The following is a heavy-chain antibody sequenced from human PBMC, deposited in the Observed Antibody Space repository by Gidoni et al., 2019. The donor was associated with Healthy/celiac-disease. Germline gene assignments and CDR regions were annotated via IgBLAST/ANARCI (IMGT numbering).Heavy chain of an antibody. CDR1: GFTFGDYA. J-gene: IGHJ4*02. CDR2: IRSKAYGGAT. Sequence: EVQLVESGGGLVQPGRSLRLSCTASGFTFGDYAMSWFRQGPGKGLEWVGFIRSKAYGGATEYAASVKGRFTISRDDSKSIAYLQMNSLKTEDTAVYYCTSGSLMFDYWGQGTLVTVSS. CDR3: TSGSLMFDY. V-gene: IGHV3-49*03. D-gene: IGHD1-26*01.